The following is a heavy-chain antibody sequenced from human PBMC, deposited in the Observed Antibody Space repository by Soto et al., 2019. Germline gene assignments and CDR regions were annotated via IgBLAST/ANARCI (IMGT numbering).Heavy chain of an antibody. CDR2: IWYDGSKT. V-gene: IGHV3-33*01. D-gene: IGHD3-10*01. Sequence: QVNLVASGGGVVQPGRSLRLSCVASGFTFSTYGMHWVRQVPGKGLEWVAVIWYDGSKTYYADSVKGRFTISKDNSKNTQYLQMSSLRAKDTAIYYCARDIWFERSKCLDYWGQGTLVTVSS. J-gene: IGHJ4*02. CDR1: GFTFSTYG. CDR3: ARDIWFERSKCLDY.